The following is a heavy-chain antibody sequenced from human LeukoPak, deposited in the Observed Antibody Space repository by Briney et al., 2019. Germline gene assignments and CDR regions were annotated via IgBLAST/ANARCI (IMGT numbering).Heavy chain of an antibody. V-gene: IGHV3-53*04. J-gene: IGHJ4*02. CDR2: IYSGGST. Sequence: GGSLRLSCAASGFIVSSNYISWVRHAPGKGLQWVSVIYSGGSTFYADSVKGRFTISRHDSKNTVYLQMNSLRTEDTAVYYCAKSRSSLGPSSLDYWGQGALVTVSS. CDR3: AKSRSSLGPSSLDY. CDR1: GFIVSSNY. D-gene: IGHD6-6*01.